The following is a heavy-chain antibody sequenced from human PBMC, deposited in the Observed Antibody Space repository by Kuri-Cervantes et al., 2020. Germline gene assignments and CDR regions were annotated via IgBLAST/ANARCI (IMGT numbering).Heavy chain of an antibody. CDR1: GYSISSGYY. CDR2: IYYSGST. D-gene: IGHD4-17*01. Sequence: SETLSLTCTVSGYSISSGYYWGWIRQPPGKGLEWIGSIYYSGSTYYNPSLKSRVTISVDTSKNQFSLKLSSVTAADTAVYYCAREGDYGDYYMDVWGKGTTVTVSS. V-gene: IGHV4-38-2*02. CDR3: AREGDYGDYYMDV. J-gene: IGHJ6*03.